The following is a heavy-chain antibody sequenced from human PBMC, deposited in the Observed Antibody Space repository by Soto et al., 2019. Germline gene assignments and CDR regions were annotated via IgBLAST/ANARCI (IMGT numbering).Heavy chain of an antibody. CDR2: IIPIFGTA. CDR1: GGTFSSYA. Sequence: SVKVSCKASGGTFSSYAISWVRQAPGQGLEWMGGIIPIFGTANYAQKFQGRVTITADESTSTAYMELSSLRSEDTAVYYCARFHGPYYYYYGTDVWGQGTTVNVSS. V-gene: IGHV1-69*13. J-gene: IGHJ6*01. CDR3: ARFHGPYYYYYGTDV.